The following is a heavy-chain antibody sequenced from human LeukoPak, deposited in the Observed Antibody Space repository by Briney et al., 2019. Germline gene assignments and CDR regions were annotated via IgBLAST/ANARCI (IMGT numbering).Heavy chain of an antibody. J-gene: IGHJ4*02. CDR2: INQDESKK. CDR1: GFTFSNDL. Sequence: GGSLRLSCAASGFTFSNDLMCSVRQAPGKGLEWVANINQDESKKYYADSVKGRFTISRDNAKNSLYLQMSSLTAEDTAIYYCARDHAYRADYWGQGTLVTVSS. D-gene: IGHD2-2*01. V-gene: IGHV3-7*01. CDR3: ARDHAYRADY.